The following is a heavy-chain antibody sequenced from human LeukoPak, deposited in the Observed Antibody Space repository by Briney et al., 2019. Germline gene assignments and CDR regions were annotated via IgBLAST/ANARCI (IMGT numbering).Heavy chain of an antibody. D-gene: IGHD2-15*01. Sequence: ASVKVSCKASGYTFAGYYMHWVRQAPGQGLEWMGWINPNSGSTSYAQKFQGRVTMTRDTSTSTVYMELSSLRSEDTAVYYCARDFGRGKGDDAFDIWGQGTMVTVSS. J-gene: IGHJ3*02. CDR2: INPNSGST. CDR3: ARDFGRGKGDDAFDI. CDR1: GYTFAGYY. V-gene: IGHV1-46*01.